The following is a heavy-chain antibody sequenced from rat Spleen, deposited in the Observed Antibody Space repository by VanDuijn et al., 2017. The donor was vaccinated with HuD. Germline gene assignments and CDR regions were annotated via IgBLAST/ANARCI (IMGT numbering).Heavy chain of an antibody. CDR2: ITYDGSST. V-gene: IGHV5-29*01. D-gene: IGHD1-11*01. CDR3: ARGDYGGYN. CDR1: GFTLSDYY. J-gene: IGHJ2*01. Sequence: EVQLVESGGGLVQPGRSLKLSCAASGFTLSDYYMAWVRQAPTKGLEWVATITYDGSSTYYRDSVKGRFTVSRDNAKTTLYLQMDSLRSEDTATYYCARGDYGGYNWGQGVMVTVSS.